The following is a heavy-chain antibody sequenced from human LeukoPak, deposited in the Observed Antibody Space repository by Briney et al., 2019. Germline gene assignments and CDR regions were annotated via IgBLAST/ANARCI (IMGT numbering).Heavy chain of an antibody. CDR3: ARDLEPYSSGWYFDY. Sequence: GGSLRLSCAASGFTFSSYAMSWVRQAPGKGLEWVSAISGSGGSTYYADSVKGQFTISRDNSKNTLYLQMNSLRAEDTAVYYCARDLEPYSSGWYFDYWGQGTLVTVSS. D-gene: IGHD6-19*01. V-gene: IGHV3-23*01. CDR2: ISGSGGST. J-gene: IGHJ4*02. CDR1: GFTFSSYA.